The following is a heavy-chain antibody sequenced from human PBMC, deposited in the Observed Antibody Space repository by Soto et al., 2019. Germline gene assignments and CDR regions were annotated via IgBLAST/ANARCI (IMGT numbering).Heavy chain of an antibody. J-gene: IGHJ4*02. CDR2: IYYSGST. D-gene: IGHD2-21*02. CDR3: ASYGVVTSTFDY. CDR1: GGSISSYY. Sequence: SETLSLTCTVSGGSISSYYWSWIRQPPGNGLEWIGYIYYSGSTYYNPSLKSRVTISVDTSKNQFSLKLSSVTAADTAVYYCASYGVVTSTFDYWGQGTLVTVSS. V-gene: IGHV4-59*06.